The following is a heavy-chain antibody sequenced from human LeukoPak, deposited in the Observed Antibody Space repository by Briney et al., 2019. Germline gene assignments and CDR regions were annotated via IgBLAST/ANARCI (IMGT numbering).Heavy chain of an antibody. D-gene: IGHD4-17*01. Sequence: GGSLRLSCAASGFTFSNYGMHWVRQAPGKGLEWVANIKQDGSEKYYVDSVKGRFTISRDNAKNSLYLQMNSLRAEDTAVYYCARAHDYGDPVGLYYFDYWGQGTLVTVSS. CDR3: ARAHDYGDPVGLYYFDY. J-gene: IGHJ4*02. CDR2: IKQDGSEK. V-gene: IGHV3-7*01. CDR1: GFTFSNYG.